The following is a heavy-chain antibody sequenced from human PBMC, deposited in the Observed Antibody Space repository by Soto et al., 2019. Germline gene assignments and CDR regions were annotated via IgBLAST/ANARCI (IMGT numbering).Heavy chain of an antibody. V-gene: IGHV3-33*01. D-gene: IGHD1-26*01. CDR1: GFTFSSYG. Sequence: QVQLVESGGGVVQPGRSLRLSCAASGFTFSSYGMHWVRQAPGKGLEWVAVIWYDGSNKYYADSVKGRFTISRDNSKNTLYLQMNSLRAEDTAVYYCARDPYSGCHGFFDYWGQGTLVTVSS. CDR2: IWYDGSNK. J-gene: IGHJ4*02. CDR3: ARDPYSGCHGFFDY.